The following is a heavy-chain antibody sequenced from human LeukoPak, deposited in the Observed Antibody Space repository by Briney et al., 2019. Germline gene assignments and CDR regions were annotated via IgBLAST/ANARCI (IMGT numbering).Heavy chain of an antibody. J-gene: IGHJ4*02. D-gene: IGHD5-18*01. CDR2: ISYDGSNK. CDR1: GFTFSSYG. CDR3: AKDWGYSYGYFDY. V-gene: IGHV3-30*18. Sequence: PGGSLGLSCAASGFTFSSYGMHWVRQAPGKGLEWVAVISYDGSNKYYADSVKGRFTISRDNSKNTLYLQMNSLRAEDTAVYYCAKDWGYSYGYFDYWGQGTLVTVSS.